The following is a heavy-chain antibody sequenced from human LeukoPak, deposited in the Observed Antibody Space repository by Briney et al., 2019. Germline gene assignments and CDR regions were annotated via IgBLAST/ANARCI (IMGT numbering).Heavy chain of an antibody. V-gene: IGHV4-30-4*01. D-gene: IGHD6-19*01. Sequence: SQTLSLTCTVSGGSISSGDYYWSWIRQPPGKGLEWIGYIYYSGSTYYNPSLKSRVSISVDTSKNQFSLKLSSVTAVDTAVYYCAGSGHEIAVNYWGQGTLVTVSS. J-gene: IGHJ4*02. CDR1: GGSISSGDYY. CDR2: IYYSGST. CDR3: AGSGHEIAVNY.